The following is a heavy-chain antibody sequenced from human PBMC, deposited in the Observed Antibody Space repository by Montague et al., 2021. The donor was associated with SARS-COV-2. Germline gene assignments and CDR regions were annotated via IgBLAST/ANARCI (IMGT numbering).Heavy chain of an antibody. Sequence: SLRLSCAGSGFTVGTYGMSWVRQAPGKGLEWVSGITGTTSGHKTYYADXVRGRFTISRDNSKNTVDLQMNRLRAEDTAVYFCAKDLWGNYGSGSSFQSWGQGTLVTVSS. D-gene: IGHD3-10*01. J-gene: IGHJ4*02. CDR1: GFTVGTYG. CDR3: AKDLWGNYGSGSSFQS. CDR2: ITGTTSGHKT. V-gene: IGHV3-23*01.